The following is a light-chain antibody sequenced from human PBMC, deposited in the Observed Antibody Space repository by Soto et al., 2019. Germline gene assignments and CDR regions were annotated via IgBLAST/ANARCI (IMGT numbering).Light chain of an antibody. Sequence: EIVMTQSPAILSVSPGDRATLSCRAGQSVSNNLAWYQQKPGQTPRLVIYGASNRATGVPARFSGSGSGRDFTLTISSLQSEDFAVYYCLQYDDWHRTFGQGTKVDIK. CDR1: QSVSNN. CDR2: GAS. V-gene: IGKV3-15*01. CDR3: LQYDDWHRT. J-gene: IGKJ1*01.